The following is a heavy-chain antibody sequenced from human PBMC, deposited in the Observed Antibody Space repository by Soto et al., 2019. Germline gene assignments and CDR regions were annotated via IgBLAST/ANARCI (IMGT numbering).Heavy chain of an antibody. CDR2: VSHDGRNT. V-gene: IGHV3-30*18. J-gene: IGHJ4*02. Sequence: VRSLRPSCRVAEFTLGDYSAHWDRQAPGKGLEWVAVVSHDGRNTHYADSVKGRFTISRDSSKNTVSLEMTSLRAEDTAVYYCAKGGRQWLVTSDFNYWGQGALVTVSS. CDR3: AKGGRQWLVTSDFNY. CDR1: EFTLGDYS. D-gene: IGHD6-19*01.